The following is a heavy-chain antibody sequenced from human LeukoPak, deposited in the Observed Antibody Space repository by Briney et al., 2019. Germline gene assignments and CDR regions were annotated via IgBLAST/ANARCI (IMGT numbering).Heavy chain of an antibody. CDR3: AGDRATSYFDY. CDR1: GFTFSSYA. J-gene: IGHJ4*02. CDR2: IWYDGSNK. D-gene: IGHD1-26*01. V-gene: IGHV3-33*08. Sequence: PGGSLRLSCAASGFTFSSYAMHWVRQAPGKGLEWVAFIWYDGSNKYYTDSVEGRFTISRDNSKNTLYLQMNSLRAEDTAVYYCAGDRATSYFDYWGQGALVTISS.